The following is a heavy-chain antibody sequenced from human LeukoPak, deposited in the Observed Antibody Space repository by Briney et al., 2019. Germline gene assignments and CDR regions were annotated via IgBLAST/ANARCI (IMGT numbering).Heavy chain of an antibody. CDR1: GGSFSGYY. J-gene: IGHJ4*02. CDR2: INRSGST. CDR3: ARGTYYYGSSGYGVDY. V-gene: IGHV4-34*01. Sequence: SETLSLTCAVYGGSFSGYYWSWIRQPPGKGLEWIGEINRSGSTNYNPSLKSRVTISVDTSKNQFSLKLSSVTAADTAVYYCARGTYYYGSSGYGVDYWGQGTLVTVSS. D-gene: IGHD3-22*01.